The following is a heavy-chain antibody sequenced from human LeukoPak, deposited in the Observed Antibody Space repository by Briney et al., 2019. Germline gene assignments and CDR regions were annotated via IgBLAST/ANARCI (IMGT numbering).Heavy chain of an antibody. CDR3: ARVGYYGSGSYSDY. J-gene: IGHJ4*02. Sequence: SETLSLTCTVSGGSISSGSYYWSWIRQPAGKGLEWIGRIYTSGSTNYNPSLKSRVTISVDTSKNQFSLKLSSVTAADTAVYYCARVGYYGSGSYSDYWGQGTLVTVSS. V-gene: IGHV4-61*02. CDR2: IYTSGST. CDR1: GGSISSGSYY. D-gene: IGHD3-10*01.